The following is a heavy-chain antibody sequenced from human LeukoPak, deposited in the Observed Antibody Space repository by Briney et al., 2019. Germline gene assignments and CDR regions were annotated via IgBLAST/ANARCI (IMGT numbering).Heavy chain of an antibody. V-gene: IGHV4-34*01. D-gene: IGHD6-6*01. CDR1: GGSFSGYY. CDR2: INHSGST. J-gene: IGHJ6*03. Sequence: SETLSLTCAVYGGSFSGYYWSWIRQPPGKGLEWIGEINHSGSTNYNPSLKSRVTISVDTSKNQFSLKLSSVTAADTAVYYCARGWGAAPYMDVWGKGTTVTVPS. CDR3: ARGWGAAPYMDV.